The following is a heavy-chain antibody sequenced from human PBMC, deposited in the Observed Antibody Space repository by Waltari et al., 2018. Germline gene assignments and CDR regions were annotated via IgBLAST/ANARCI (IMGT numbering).Heavy chain of an antibody. CDR2: INAGNGNT. CDR3: ARAPTTVLPDY. D-gene: IGHD1-1*01. CDR1: GYTFTSYA. Sequence: QVQLVQSGAEVKKPGASVKVSCKASGYTFTSYAMHWVRQAPGQRLEWMGWINAGNGNTKYSRKFQGRVTMTRDTSASTAYMELSILRSEGTAVYYCARAPTTVLPDYWGQGTLVTVSS. J-gene: IGHJ4*02. V-gene: IGHV1-3*01.